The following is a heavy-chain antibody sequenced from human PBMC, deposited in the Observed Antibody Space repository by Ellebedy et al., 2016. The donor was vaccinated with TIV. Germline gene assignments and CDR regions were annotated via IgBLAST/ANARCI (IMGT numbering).Heavy chain of an antibody. CDR1: GGSISSSSYY. CDR3: ARSNYTLFDY. V-gene: IGHV4-39*07. Sequence: SETLSLXXTVSGGSISSSSYYWGWIRQPPGKGLEWIGSIYYSGSTYYNPSLKSRVTISVDTSKNQFSLKLSSVTAADTAVYYCARSNYTLFDYWGQGTLVTVSS. D-gene: IGHD4-11*01. CDR2: IYYSGST. J-gene: IGHJ4*02.